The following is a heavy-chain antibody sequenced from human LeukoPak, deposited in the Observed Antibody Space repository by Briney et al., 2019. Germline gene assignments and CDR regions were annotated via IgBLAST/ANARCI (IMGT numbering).Heavy chain of an antibody. CDR1: GFTFSSYG. Sequence: GRSLRLSCAASGFTFSSYGMNWVRQAPGKGLEWVSSISSSSSYIYYADSVKGRFTISRDNAKNSLYLQMNSLRAEDTAVYYCARDPPLGYSYGFSSFGWGQGTLVTVSS. D-gene: IGHD5-18*01. CDR3: ARDPPLGYSYGFSSFG. J-gene: IGHJ4*02. V-gene: IGHV3-21*01. CDR2: ISSSSSYI.